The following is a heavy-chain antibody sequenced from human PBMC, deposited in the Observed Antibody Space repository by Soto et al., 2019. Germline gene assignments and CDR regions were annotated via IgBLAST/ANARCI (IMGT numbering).Heavy chain of an antibody. CDR1: GYTFTSYA. J-gene: IGHJ1*01. CDR2: INAGNGNT. V-gene: IGHV1-3*01. D-gene: IGHD2-15*01. CDR3: AREFRGSFYSD. Sequence: ASVKVSCKASGYTFTSYAMHWVRQAPGQRPEWMGWINAGNGNTKYSQKFQGRVTITRDTSASTAYMELSSLRSEDTAVYYCAREFRGSFYSDWAQRTLVTVSS.